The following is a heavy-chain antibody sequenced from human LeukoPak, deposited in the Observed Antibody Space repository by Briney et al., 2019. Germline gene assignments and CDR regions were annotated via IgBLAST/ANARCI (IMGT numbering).Heavy chain of an antibody. Sequence: PSETLSLTCAVYGGSFSGYYWSWIRQPPGKGLEWIGEINHSGSTNYNPSLKSRVTMSVDTSKNQFSLKLSPVTAADTAVYYCARAVGSGSFQTYYYYMDVWGKGTTVTISS. J-gene: IGHJ6*03. CDR1: GGSFSGYY. CDR2: INHSGST. V-gene: IGHV4-34*01. D-gene: IGHD3-10*01. CDR3: ARAVGSGSFQTYYYYMDV.